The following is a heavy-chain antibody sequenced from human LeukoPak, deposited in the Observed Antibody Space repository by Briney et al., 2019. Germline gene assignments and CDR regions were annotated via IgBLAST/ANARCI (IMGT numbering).Heavy chain of an antibody. Sequence: SETLSLTCAVSGYSISSGYYWGWIRQPPGKGLGWIGSIYHGGSTYYNPSLKSRVTISVDTSKNQLSLKLSSVTAADTAVYYCARRRLMGSYYFDYWGQGTLVAVSS. CDR3: ARRRLMGSYYFDY. D-gene: IGHD1-26*01. V-gene: IGHV4-38-2*01. CDR1: GYSISSGYY. J-gene: IGHJ4*02. CDR2: IYHGGST.